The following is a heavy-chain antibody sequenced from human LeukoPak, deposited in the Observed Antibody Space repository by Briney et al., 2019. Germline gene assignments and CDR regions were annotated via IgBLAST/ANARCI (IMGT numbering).Heavy chain of an antibody. CDR2: INPDGSAP. CDR3: ARSYTTGYSSGWYTFDY. Sequence: QPGGSLRVSCAASGFTFSNYWIHWVRQAPGKGLVWVSHINPDGSAPGYADFVKGRFTISRDNAKNTLYLQMNSLRAEDTAVYYCARSYTTGYSSGWYTFDYWGQGTLVTVSS. J-gene: IGHJ4*02. V-gene: IGHV3-74*01. D-gene: IGHD6-19*01. CDR1: GFTFSNYW.